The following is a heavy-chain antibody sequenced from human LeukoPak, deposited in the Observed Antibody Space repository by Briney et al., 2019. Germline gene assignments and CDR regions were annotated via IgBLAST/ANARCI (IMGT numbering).Heavy chain of an antibody. Sequence: ASETLSLTCVVSGGFINNYYWNWIRQPPGKGLEWIGYIHYTGSTSYNPSLKSRVTISVDTSKNQFSLKLNSVTAADTAVYYCARAGTFDYWGQGTLVTVSS. D-gene: IGHD3/OR15-3a*01. CDR1: GGFINNYY. CDR3: ARAGTFDY. CDR2: IHYTGST. J-gene: IGHJ4*02. V-gene: IGHV4-59*01.